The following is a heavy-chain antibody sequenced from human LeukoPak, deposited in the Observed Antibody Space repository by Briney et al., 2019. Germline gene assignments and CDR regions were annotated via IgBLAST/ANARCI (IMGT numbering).Heavy chain of an antibody. CDR1: GGSISSYY. CDR3: ARDITGTDYYYYYYMDV. Sequence: PSETLSLTCTVSGGSISSYYWSWIRQPPGKGLEWIGYIYTSGSTNYNPSLKSRVTMSVDTSKNQFSLKLSSVTAADTAVYYCARDITGTDYYYYYYMDVWGKGTTVTVSS. V-gene: IGHV4-4*09. J-gene: IGHJ6*03. D-gene: IGHD1-7*01. CDR2: IYTSGST.